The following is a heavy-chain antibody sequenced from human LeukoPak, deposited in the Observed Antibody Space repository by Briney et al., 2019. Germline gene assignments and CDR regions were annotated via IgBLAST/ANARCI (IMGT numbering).Heavy chain of an antibody. J-gene: IGHJ4*02. CDR3: VKVSDGDYVDY. CDR1: GFTFSSYA. D-gene: IGHD4-17*01. V-gene: IGHV3-64D*06. Sequence: GGSLRLSCAASGFTFSSYAMHWVRQAPGKGLEYVSAISSNGGSTYYADSVKGRFTISRDNSKNTLYLQMSSLRAEDTAVYYCVKVSDGDYVDYWGQGTLVTVSS. CDR2: ISSNGGST.